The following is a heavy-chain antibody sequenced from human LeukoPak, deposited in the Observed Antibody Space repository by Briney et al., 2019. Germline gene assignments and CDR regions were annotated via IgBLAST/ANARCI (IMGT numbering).Heavy chain of an antibody. J-gene: IGHJ2*01. CDR2: INPNSGGT. CDR3: ARDGALRYSSSWDHYWYFDL. Sequence: GASVKVSCKASGYTFTSYGISWVRQAPGQGLEWMGWINPNSGGTNYAQKFQGRVTMTRDTSISTAYMELSRLRSDDTAVYYCARDGALRYSSSWDHYWYFDLWGRGTLVTVSS. V-gene: IGHV1-2*02. CDR1: GYTFTSYG. D-gene: IGHD6-13*01.